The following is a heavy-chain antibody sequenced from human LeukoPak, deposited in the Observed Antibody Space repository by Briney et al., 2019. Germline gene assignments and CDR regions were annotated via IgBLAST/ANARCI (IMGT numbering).Heavy chain of an antibody. Sequence: PGRSLRLSCAASGFTFSSYDMWWVRQAPGKGLEWVSYISSSSSSIYYADSVKGRFTISRDNAKNSLYLQMNSLSVEDTAVYYCGVSGGSSPGYWGQGTLVTVSS. CDR3: GVSGGSSPGY. CDR1: GFTFSSYD. D-gene: IGHD2-15*01. V-gene: IGHV3-48*03. CDR2: ISSSSSSI. J-gene: IGHJ4*02.